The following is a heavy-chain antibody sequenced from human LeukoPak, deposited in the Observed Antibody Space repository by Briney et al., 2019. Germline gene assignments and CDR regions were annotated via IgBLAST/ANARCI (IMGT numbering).Heavy chain of an antibody. Sequence: PGGSLRLSCAASGFTFSSYAMSWVRQAPGKGLEWVSAISGSGGYTYYADSVKGRFTISRDNSKNTLYLQMNSLRAEDTAIYYCAKNPYYYYGSGSYYEDYWGQGTLVTVSS. V-gene: IGHV3-23*01. CDR2: ISGSGGYT. CDR1: GFTFSSYA. D-gene: IGHD3-10*01. J-gene: IGHJ4*02. CDR3: AKNPYYYYGSGSYYEDY.